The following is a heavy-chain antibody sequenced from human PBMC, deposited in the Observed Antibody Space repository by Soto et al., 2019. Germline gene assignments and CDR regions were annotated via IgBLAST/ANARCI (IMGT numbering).Heavy chain of an antibody. D-gene: IGHD6-19*01. CDR2: IYSGGYT. CDR3: AKDVGQWVETFDY. CDR1: GFTVSNNY. V-gene: IGHV3-53*01. J-gene: IGHJ4*01. Sequence: LRLSCAVSGFTVSNNYMSWVRQAPGKGLEGVSVIYSGGYTAYGDSVKGRFTISRDNSKNTLYLQMNSLRADDTAVYYCAKDVGQWVETFDYWGHGTLVTVSS.